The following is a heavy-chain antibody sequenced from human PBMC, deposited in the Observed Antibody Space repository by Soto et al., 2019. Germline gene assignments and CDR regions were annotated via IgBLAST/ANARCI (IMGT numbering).Heavy chain of an antibody. CDR3: ARGVDYSNYQLDY. CDR2: IWYDGSNK. Sequence: ESGGGVVQPGRSLRLSCAASGFTFSSDGMHWVRQAPGKGLEWVAVIWYDGSNKYYADSVKGRFTISRDNSKSKLYLQMNSLRAEDTAVYYCARGVDYSNYQLDYWGQGTLVTVSS. D-gene: IGHD4-4*01. V-gene: IGHV3-33*01. CDR1: GFTFSSDG. J-gene: IGHJ4*02.